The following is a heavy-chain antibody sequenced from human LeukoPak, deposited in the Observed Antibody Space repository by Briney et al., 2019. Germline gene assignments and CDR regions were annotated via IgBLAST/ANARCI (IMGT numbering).Heavy chain of an antibody. D-gene: IGHD2-21*01. V-gene: IGHV3-48*03. CDR2: ITAGGTYI. CDR1: EFTFSSYE. Sequence: GGSLRLSCEASEFTFSSYEMSWVRQAPGKGLEWVSYITAGGTYIRYADSVRGRFTISRDNAKNSLYLQMDSLKSEDTAVYYCARETQACGGDCYDYWGQGTQVTVSS. CDR3: ARETQACGGDCYDY. J-gene: IGHJ4*02.